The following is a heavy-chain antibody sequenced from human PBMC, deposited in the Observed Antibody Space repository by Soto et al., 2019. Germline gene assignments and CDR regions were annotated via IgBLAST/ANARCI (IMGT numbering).Heavy chain of an antibody. V-gene: IGHV5-51*01. CDR1: GYSFTSYW. D-gene: IGHD3-22*01. Sequence: PGESLKISCKGSGYSFTSYWIGWVRQMPGKGLEWMGIIYPGDSDTRYSPSFQGQVTISADKSISTAYLQWSSLKASDTAMYYCAARDDSGGYYLGTFDIWGQGTMVTVSS. J-gene: IGHJ3*02. CDR2: IYPGDSDT. CDR3: AARDDSGGYYLGTFDI.